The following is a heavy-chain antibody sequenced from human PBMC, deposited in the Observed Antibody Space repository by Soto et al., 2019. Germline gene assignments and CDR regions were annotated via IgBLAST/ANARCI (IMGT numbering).Heavy chain of an antibody. Sequence: QLQLQESGPGLVKPSETLSLTCTVSGGSISSSSYYWGWIRQPPGKGLEWIGSIYYSGSTYYNPSLKSRVTISVDTSKNQFSLKLSSVTAADTAVYYCASFVVGATLGLDAFDIWGQGTMVTVSS. CDR2: IYYSGST. CDR3: ASFVVGATLGLDAFDI. J-gene: IGHJ3*02. D-gene: IGHD1-26*01. CDR1: GGSISSSSYY. V-gene: IGHV4-39*01.